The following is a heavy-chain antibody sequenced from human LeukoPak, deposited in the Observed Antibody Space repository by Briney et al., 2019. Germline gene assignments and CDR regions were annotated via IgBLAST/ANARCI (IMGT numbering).Heavy chain of an antibody. CDR1: GYSFTSYW. V-gene: IGHV5-10-1*01. J-gene: IGHJ6*02. CDR3: ARLPSPDYYYYGMDV. Sequence: GESLQIPCKGSGYSFTSYWISWVRQMPGKGLEWMGRIDPSDSYTNYSPSFQGHVTISADKSISTAYLQWSSLKASDTAMYYCARLPSPDYYYYGMDVWGQGTTVTVSS. CDR2: IDPSDSYT.